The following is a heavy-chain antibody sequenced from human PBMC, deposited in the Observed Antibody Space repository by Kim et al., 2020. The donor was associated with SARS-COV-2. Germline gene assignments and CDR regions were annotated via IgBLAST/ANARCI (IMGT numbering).Heavy chain of an antibody. V-gene: IGHV1-69*04. Sequence: SVKVSCKASGGTFSSYAISWVRQAPGQGLEWMGRIIPILGIANYAQKFQGRVTITADKSTSTAYMELSSLRSEDTAVYYCARARDIVVVVAARMEGWYFDLWGRGTLVTVSS. J-gene: IGHJ2*01. CDR2: IIPILGIA. CDR1: GGTFSSYA. D-gene: IGHD2-15*01. CDR3: ARARDIVVVVAARMEGWYFDL.